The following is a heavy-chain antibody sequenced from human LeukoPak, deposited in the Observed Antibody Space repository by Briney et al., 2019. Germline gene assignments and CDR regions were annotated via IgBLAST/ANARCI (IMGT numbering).Heavy chain of an antibody. J-gene: IGHJ6*04. Sequence: GASVRLSCKASGYTFTGYYMHWVRQSPGQGLEGMGWINPNSGGTNYAQKFQGWVTMTRDTSIRTDYMELSTLRYDNTAVYYCAREKGWVIGTMVRGVDYGMDVWGKGTTVTVSS. V-gene: IGHV1-2*04. CDR2: INPNSGGT. CDR1: GYTFTGYY. CDR3: AREKGWVIGTMVRGVDYGMDV. D-gene: IGHD3-10*01.